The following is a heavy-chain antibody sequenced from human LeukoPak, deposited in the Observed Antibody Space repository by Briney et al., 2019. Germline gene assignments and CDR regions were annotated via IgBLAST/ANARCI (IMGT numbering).Heavy chain of an antibody. J-gene: IGHJ4*02. CDR2: IYYSGST. Sequence: SETLSLTCTVSGGSISSSSYYWGWIRQPPGKGLEWIGSIYYSGSTYYNPSLKSRVTISVDTSKNQFSLKLSSVTAADTAVYYCARGDSSSWHLDYWGQGTLVTVSS. CDR1: GGSISSSSYY. V-gene: IGHV4-39*07. CDR3: ARGDSSSWHLDY. D-gene: IGHD6-13*01.